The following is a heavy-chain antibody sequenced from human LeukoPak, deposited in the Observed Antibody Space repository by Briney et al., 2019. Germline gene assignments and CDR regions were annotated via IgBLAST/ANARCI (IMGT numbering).Heavy chain of an antibody. V-gene: IGHV4-39*07. CDR2: IYYGGGT. D-gene: IGHD2/OR15-2a*01. CDR3: ARDAGNSGYNAFDI. J-gene: IGHJ3*02. Sequence: SETLSLTCTVSDNSMNSNDYYWPWIRQPPGRGLEWIGSIYYGGGTYYNPSLKSRVTMSIDTSENQFSLKLSSVTAADTAVYYCARDAGNSGYNAFDIWGQGTMVTVSS. CDR1: DNSMNSNDYY.